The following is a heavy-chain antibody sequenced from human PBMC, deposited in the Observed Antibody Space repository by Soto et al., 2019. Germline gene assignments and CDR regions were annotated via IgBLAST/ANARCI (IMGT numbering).Heavy chain of an antibody. CDR3: AKFIVATGGSGGWPWHFDS. J-gene: IGHJ4*02. D-gene: IGHD6-25*01. V-gene: IGHV3-23*01. CDR2: ISGSGETT. CDR1: GFIFSSYA. Sequence: EVQLLESGGSLAQPGGSLTLSCAASGFIFSSYAMSWVRQTPGKGLEWVSAISGSGETTYYADSVKGRFIIARDNSKNTVYLHMNSLRAEDAAIYYCAKFIVATGGSGGWPWHFDSWGQGALVTVSS.